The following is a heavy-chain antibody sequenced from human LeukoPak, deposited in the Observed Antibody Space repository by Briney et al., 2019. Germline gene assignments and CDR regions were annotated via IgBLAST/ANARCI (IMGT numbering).Heavy chain of an antibody. V-gene: IGHV4-34*01. D-gene: IGHD4-17*01. CDR3: ARGEGGYGDRVFDY. Sequence: PSETLSLTCAVYGGSFSGYYWTWIRQPPGKGLEWIGEIHHSGTTNYNPSLKSRVTISVDTSRNQFSLKLNSVTAADTAVYYCARGEGGYGDRVFDYWGQGTLVTVSS. CDR1: GGSFSGYY. CDR2: IHHSGTT. J-gene: IGHJ4*02.